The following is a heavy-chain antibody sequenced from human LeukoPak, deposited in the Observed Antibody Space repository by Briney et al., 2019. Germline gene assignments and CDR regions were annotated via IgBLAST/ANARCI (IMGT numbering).Heavy chain of an antibody. CDR2: IYHSGTP. D-gene: IGHD5-18*01. V-gene: IGHV4-30-2*06. CDR3: ARDVDTAMVSDAFDI. Sequence: SETLSLTCSVSGDSISGGYYWTWIRQSPGEGLEWIGYIYHSGTPFYNPSLKSRVTISVDKSKHQFSLNLTSVTGADTAVYFCARDVDTAMVSDAFDIWGQGTMVTVSS. CDR1: GDSISGGYY. J-gene: IGHJ3*02.